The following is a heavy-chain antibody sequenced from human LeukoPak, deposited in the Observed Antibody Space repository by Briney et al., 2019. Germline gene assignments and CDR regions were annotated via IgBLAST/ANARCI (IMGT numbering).Heavy chain of an antibody. V-gene: IGHV3-23*01. CDR2: ISGSGGST. D-gene: IGHD3-22*01. J-gene: IGHJ5*02. Sequence: GGSLRLSCAASGFTFSSYAMSWVRQAPGKGLEWVSAISGSGGSTYYADSVKGRFTISRDNSKNTLYLQMNSLRAEDTAVYYCAKAQSYYYDSSGLGAWGQGTLVTVSS. CDR3: AKAQSYYYDSSGLGA. CDR1: GFTFSSYA.